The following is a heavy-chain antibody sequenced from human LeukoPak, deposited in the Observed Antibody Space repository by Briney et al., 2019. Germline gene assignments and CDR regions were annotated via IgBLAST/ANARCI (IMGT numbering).Heavy chain of an antibody. D-gene: IGHD6-13*01. CDR3: AREVLAAAGTYDY. J-gene: IGHJ4*02. Sequence: SETLSLTCAVSGGSISSYYWSWIRQPAGKGLEWIGRIFTSESPNYNPSLKSRVTMSVDTSKNQFSLKLSSVNAADTAVYYCAREVLAAAGTYDYWGQGTLVTVSS. CDR2: IFTSESP. CDR1: GGSISSYY. V-gene: IGHV4-4*07.